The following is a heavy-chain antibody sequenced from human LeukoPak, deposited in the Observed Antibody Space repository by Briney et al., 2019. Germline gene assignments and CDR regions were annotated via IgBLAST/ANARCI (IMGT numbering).Heavy chain of an antibody. V-gene: IGHV1-18*01. Sequence: VASVTVSCKASGYTFTSYGISWVRQAPGQGLEWMGWISAYNGNTNYAQKLQGRVTMTTDTSTSTAYMELRSLRSDDTAVYYCARCKEDIVVVPALMDVWGQGTTVTVSS. CDR1: GYTFTSYG. CDR3: ARCKEDIVVVPALMDV. D-gene: IGHD2-2*01. J-gene: IGHJ6*02. CDR2: ISAYNGNT.